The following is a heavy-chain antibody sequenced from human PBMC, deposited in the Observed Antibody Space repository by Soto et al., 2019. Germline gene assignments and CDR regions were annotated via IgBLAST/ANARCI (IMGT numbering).Heavy chain of an antibody. J-gene: IGHJ4*02. Sequence: PVGSLRLSCAASGFTFSSYAMSWVRQAPGKGLEWVSAISGSGGSTYYADSVKGRFTISRDNSKNTLYLQMNSLRAEDTAVYYCAKGNEDTAMVTGYYFDYWGQGTLVTVSS. V-gene: IGHV3-23*01. CDR3: AKGNEDTAMVTGYYFDY. D-gene: IGHD5-18*01. CDR1: GFTFSSYA. CDR2: ISGSGGST.